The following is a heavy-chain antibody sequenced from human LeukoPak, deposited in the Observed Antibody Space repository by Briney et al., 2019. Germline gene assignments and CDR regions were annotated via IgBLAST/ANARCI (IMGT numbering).Heavy chain of an antibody. CDR1: GGSISSGGYS. Sequence: PSETLSLTCAVSGGSISSGGYSWSWIRQPPGKGLEWIGYIYHSGSTYYNPSLKSRVTISVDTSKNQFSLKLSSVTAADTAVYYCASWHIVVVTADYGDSGYFDYWGQGTLVTVSS. D-gene: IGHD2-21*02. CDR3: ASWHIVVVTADYGDSGYFDY. J-gene: IGHJ4*02. CDR2: IYHSGST. V-gene: IGHV4-30-2*01.